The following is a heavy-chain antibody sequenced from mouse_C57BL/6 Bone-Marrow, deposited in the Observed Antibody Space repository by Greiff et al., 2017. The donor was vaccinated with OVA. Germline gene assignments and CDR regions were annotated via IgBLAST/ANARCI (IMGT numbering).Heavy chain of an antibody. V-gene: IGHV1-55*01. CDR1: GYTFTSYW. CDR3: ARRNLTAVATRDY. D-gene: IGHD1-1*01. J-gene: IGHJ2*01. Sequence: QVQLQQPGAELVKPGASVKMSCKASGYTFTSYWITWVKQRPGQGLEWIGDIYPGSGSTNYNEKFKSKATLTVDTSSSTAYMQLSSLTSEDSAVYYCARRNLTAVATRDYWGQGTTLTVSS. CDR2: IYPGSGST.